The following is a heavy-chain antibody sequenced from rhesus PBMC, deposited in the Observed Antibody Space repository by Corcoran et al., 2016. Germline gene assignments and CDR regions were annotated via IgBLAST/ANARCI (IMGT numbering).Heavy chain of an antibody. J-gene: IGHJ5-2*02. CDR3: AREVSGTWGNSLDV. Sequence: EVQLVESGGGLVQPGGSLRLSCEASGFTCSDNYMDWFRQVQGQGGEWVSSISQPSGSNTYYLGPVKGRFTISNDNAKNTLYLQMNSLRAEDTAVYYCAREVSGTWGNSLDVWGRGVLVTVSS. V-gene: IGHV3-110*01. CDR2: ISQPSGSNT. CDR1: GFTCSDNY. D-gene: IGHD2-27*01.